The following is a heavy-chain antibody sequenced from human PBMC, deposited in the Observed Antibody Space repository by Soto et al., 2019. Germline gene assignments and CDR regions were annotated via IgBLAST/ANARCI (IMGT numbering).Heavy chain of an antibody. V-gene: IGHV3-7*01. CDR1: GFTFSSYW. CDR3: ARGGHYDEWYLFDY. D-gene: IGHD3-3*01. CDR2: IKQDGSQK. J-gene: IGHJ4*02. Sequence: EVQLVESGGGLVQPGGSLRLSCAASGFTFSSYWMNWVRQTPGKGLEWVANIKQDGSQKYYVDSVKGRFTMSRDNANNSLFVHMTSRRAEDTGVYFWARGGHYDEWYLFDYWGQGSLVTVSS.